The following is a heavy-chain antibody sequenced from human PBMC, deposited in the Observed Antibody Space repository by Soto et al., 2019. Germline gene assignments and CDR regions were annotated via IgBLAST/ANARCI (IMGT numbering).Heavy chain of an antibody. J-gene: IGHJ6*03. CDR1: GGSITNYY. Sequence: PSETLSLTCTVSGGSITNYYWTWLRQPPGKELEWFGHISYSGAATYNPSLKSRVTISVDTSKNQFSLQLSSVTTADTAVYYCARYTNSLTKNYMDVWGKGTMVTVSS. CDR2: ISYSGAA. CDR3: ARYTNSLTKNYMDV. D-gene: IGHD2-2*02. V-gene: IGHV4-59*01.